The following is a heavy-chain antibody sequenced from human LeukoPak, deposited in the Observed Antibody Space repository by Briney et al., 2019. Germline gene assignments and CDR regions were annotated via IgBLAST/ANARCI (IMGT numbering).Heavy chain of an antibody. CDR1: GGSISSCSYY. CDR3: ARHLAAAGLAFDAFQV. CDR2: IYYSGST. Sequence: PSETLSLTCTVSGGSISSCSYYWGWIHQPPGKGLEWIGSIYYSGSTYYNPSLKSRVTISVDTSKNQFSLKLSSVTAADTAVYYCARHLAAAGLAFDAFQVWGQGTMVTVSS. J-gene: IGHJ3*01. V-gene: IGHV4-39*01. D-gene: IGHD6-13*01.